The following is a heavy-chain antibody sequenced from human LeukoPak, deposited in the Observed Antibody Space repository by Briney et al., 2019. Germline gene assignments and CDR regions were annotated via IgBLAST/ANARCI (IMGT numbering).Heavy chain of an antibody. CDR1: GGSIRSYY. CDR3: ARGADYYGSGSFFPFDI. Sequence: SETLSLTCTVSGGSIRSYYWSWIRQPPGKGLEWIGYIYYSGSTNYNPSLKSRVTISVDTSKNQFSLKLSSVTAADTAVYYCARGADYYGSGSFFPFDIWGQGTMVTVSS. J-gene: IGHJ3*02. D-gene: IGHD3-10*01. V-gene: IGHV4-59*12. CDR2: IYYSGST.